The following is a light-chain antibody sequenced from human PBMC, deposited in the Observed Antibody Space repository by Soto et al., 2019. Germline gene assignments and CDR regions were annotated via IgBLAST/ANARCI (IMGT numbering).Light chain of an antibody. J-gene: IGLJ2*01. CDR1: SSDVGGYNY. Sequence: QSALTQPASVPGSPGQSITISGTGTSSDVGGYNYFSWYQQHPGKAPKLMIYDVSNRPSGVSNRFSGSKSGNTASLTISGRQAEDEADYYCSSYTSSSTLVFGGGTKVTVL. CDR2: DVS. V-gene: IGLV2-14*01. CDR3: SSYTSSSTLV.